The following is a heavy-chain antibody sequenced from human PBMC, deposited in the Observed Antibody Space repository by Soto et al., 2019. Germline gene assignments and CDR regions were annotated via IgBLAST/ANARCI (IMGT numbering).Heavy chain of an antibody. Sequence: PGGSLRLSCAASGFTFRDFSGSAMHWVRQASGQGLEWVGRIRSKANNYATAYATSVKGRFTISRDDSKKTSYLQLNSLKTEDTAVYYCTRLLSDGFDFWGPGTTVPVSS. CDR2: IRSKANNYAT. CDR1: GFTFRDFSGSA. V-gene: IGHV3-73*01. CDR3: TRLLSDGFDF. J-gene: IGHJ3*01.